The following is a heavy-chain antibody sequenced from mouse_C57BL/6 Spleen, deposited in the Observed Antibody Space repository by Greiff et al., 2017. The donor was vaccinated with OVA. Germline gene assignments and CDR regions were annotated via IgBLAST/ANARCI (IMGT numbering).Heavy chain of an antibody. CDR3: ARTTTVVPYYAMDY. V-gene: IGHV1-82*01. CDR1: GYAFSSSW. D-gene: IGHD1-1*01. J-gene: IGHJ4*01. Sequence: QVHVKQSGPELVKPGASVKISCKASGYAFSSSWMNWVKQRPGKGLEWIGRIYPGDGDTNYNGKFKGKATLTADKSSSTAYMQLSSLTSEDSAVYFCARTTTVVPYYAMDYWGQGTSVTVSS. CDR2: IYPGDGDT.